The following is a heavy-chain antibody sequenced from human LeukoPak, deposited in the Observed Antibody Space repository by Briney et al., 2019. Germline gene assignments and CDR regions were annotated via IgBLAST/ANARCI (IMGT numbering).Heavy chain of an antibody. CDR1: GFTFSANG. D-gene: IGHD7-27*01. CDR3: ARGNVGMSDY. J-gene: IGHJ4*02. V-gene: IGHV3-30*03. Sequence: PGTSLRLSCAASGFTFSANGMHWVRQAPGKGLEWVAFISYGGSDKFYADSVKGRCTISRDNSKKTLFLEVNSLRAEDTAVYYCARGNVGMSDYWGQGTLVTVSS. CDR2: ISYGGSDK.